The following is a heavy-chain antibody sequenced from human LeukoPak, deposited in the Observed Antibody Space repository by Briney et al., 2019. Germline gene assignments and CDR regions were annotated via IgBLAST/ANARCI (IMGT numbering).Heavy chain of an antibody. Sequence: PGGSLRLSCAASGFTFDDYGMSWVRQAPGKGLEWVSGINWNGGSTGYADSVKGRFTVSRDNAKNSLYLQMKSLRAEDTAIYYCARGLHSRLYDSSGYYPYWGQGTLVTVSS. V-gene: IGHV3-20*04. CDR2: INWNGGST. CDR3: ARGLHSRLYDSSGYYPY. J-gene: IGHJ4*02. D-gene: IGHD3-22*01. CDR1: GFTFDDYG.